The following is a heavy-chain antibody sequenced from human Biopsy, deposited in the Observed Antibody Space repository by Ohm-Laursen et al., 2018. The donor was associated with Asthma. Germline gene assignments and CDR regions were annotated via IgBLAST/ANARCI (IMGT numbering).Heavy chain of an antibody. CDR1: GFTFSSYG. CDR3: AKGWYFDS. D-gene: IGHD6-13*01. J-gene: IGHJ4*02. CDR2: IWYDGSNK. V-gene: IGHV3-33*06. Sequence: SLRLSCAASGFTFSSYGMHWVRQAPGKGLEWVAVIWYDGSNKYYADSVKGRFTISRDNSRDTVSLQMNSLRADDTAVYYCAKGWYFDSWGQGTQVTVSS.